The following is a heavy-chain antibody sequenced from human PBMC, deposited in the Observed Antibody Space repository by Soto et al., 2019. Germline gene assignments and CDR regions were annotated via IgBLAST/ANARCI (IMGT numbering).Heavy chain of an antibody. CDR2: IYYSGST. J-gene: IGHJ4*02. CDR1: GGSISSSSYY. CDR3: AERTHPHPDQNYDDY. D-gene: IGHD3-3*01. Sequence: QLQLQESGPGLVKPSETLSLTCTVSGGSISSSSYYWGWIRQPPGKGLEWIGSIYYSGSTYYNPSLKSRVTISVDTSKNQFSLKLSSVTAADTAVYYCAERTHPHPDQNYDDYWGQGTLVTVSS. V-gene: IGHV4-39*01.